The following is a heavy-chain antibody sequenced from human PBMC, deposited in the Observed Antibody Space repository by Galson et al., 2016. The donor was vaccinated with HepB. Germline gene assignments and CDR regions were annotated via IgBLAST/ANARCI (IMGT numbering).Heavy chain of an antibody. CDR1: EFTFSTYG. CDR2: IWHDGSNK. D-gene: IGHD3-9*01. J-gene: IGHJ4*02. V-gene: IGHV3-33*06. Sequence: SLRLSCAASEFTFSTYGMHWVRQAPGKGLEWVALIWHDGSNKYYADSVKGRFTISRDNPKNTLYLQMNSLKVEDTAVYFCAKSDILAGYSAFDFWGQGTLVTVSS. CDR3: AKSDILAGYSAFDF.